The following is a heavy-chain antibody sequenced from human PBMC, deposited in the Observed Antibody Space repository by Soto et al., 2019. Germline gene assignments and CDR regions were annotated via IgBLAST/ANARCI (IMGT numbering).Heavy chain of an antibody. CDR1: GFTFSSYW. CDR3: ASARHIGP. CDR2: IKQDGSEK. V-gene: IGHV3-7*01. Sequence: EVQLVESGGGLVQPGGSLRLSCAASGFTFSSYWMSWVRQAPGKGLEWVANIKQDGSEKNYLDSVKGRFTISRDNAKNSLYLQMNSLRADDTAVYYCASARHIGPWGQGTLVTVSS. J-gene: IGHJ5*02. D-gene: IGHD2-21*01.